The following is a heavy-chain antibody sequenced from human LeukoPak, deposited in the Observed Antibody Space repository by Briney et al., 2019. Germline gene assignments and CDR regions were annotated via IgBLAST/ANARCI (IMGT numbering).Heavy chain of an antibody. Sequence: ASVKVSRKASGYTFTTYNINWVRQAPGQGLEWMGWISGYNGNTNYAQKLQGRVTMTTDTSTSTAYMELRSLKSDDTAVYYCARGGDYYGSRSYTHYYYYMDVWGKGTTVTISS. J-gene: IGHJ6*03. V-gene: IGHV1-18*01. CDR2: ISGYNGNT. D-gene: IGHD3-10*01. CDR3: ARGGDYYGSRSYTHYYYYMDV. CDR1: GYTFTTYN.